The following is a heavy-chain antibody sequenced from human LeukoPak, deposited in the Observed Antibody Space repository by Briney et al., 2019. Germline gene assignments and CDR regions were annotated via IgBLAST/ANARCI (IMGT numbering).Heavy chain of an antibody. CDR3: ARERKQLLFDC. D-gene: IGHD6-6*01. V-gene: IGHV4-59*01. J-gene: IGHJ4*02. CDR1: GGSISSYY. Sequence: SETLSLTCTVSGGSISSYYWSWIRQPPGKGLEWIGYIYYSGSTNYNPSLKSRVTISVDTSKNQFSLKLSSVTAADTAVYYCARERKQLLFDCWGQGTLVTVSS. CDR2: IYYSGST.